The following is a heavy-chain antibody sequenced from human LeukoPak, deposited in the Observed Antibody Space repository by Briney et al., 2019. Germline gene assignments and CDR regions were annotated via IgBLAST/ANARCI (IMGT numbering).Heavy chain of an antibody. CDR2: ISGYNGNT. D-gene: IGHD6-19*01. J-gene: IGHJ4*02. CDR1: GYTFTSYG. V-gene: IGHV1-18*01. CDR3: ARGGAVAGYDY. Sequence: AASVKVSCKASGYTFTSYGISWVRQAPGQGLEWVGWISGYNGNTNYARKLQGRVTVTTDTSTNTAYMDLRSLISDDTAVYYCARGGAVAGYDYWGQGTLVTVSS.